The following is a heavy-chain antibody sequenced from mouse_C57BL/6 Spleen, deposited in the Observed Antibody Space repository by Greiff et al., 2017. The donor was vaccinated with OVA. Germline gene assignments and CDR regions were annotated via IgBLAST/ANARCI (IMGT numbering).Heavy chain of an antibody. D-gene: IGHD2-5*01. J-gene: IGHJ3*01. CDR3: TTGGSNYAAWFAY. Sequence: EVQRVESGAELVRPGASVKLSCTASGFNINDYYMHWVKQRPEQGLEWIGRIDPDDGDTEYAPKFPGKATLTADTSSNTAYLQLSSLTSEDTAVYYCTTGGSNYAAWFAYWGQGTLVTVSA. V-gene: IGHV14-1*01. CDR1: GFNINDYY. CDR2: IDPDDGDT.